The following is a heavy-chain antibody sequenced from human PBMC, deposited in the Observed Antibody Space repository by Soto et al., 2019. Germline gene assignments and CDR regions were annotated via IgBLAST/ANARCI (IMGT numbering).Heavy chain of an antibody. V-gene: IGHV1-3*01. Sequence: QVQLVQSGAEVKKPGASVKVSCKASGYTFTNYAMHWVRQAPGQRLEWMGRTSAGNGFTQYSQKFQGRVTITRDTSASTAYMELSSLRSEDTAVYYCARGGRYGDYAPDWGQGTLVTVSS. J-gene: IGHJ4*02. CDR2: TSAGNGFT. CDR3: ARGGRYGDYAPD. D-gene: IGHD4-17*01. CDR1: GYTFTNYA.